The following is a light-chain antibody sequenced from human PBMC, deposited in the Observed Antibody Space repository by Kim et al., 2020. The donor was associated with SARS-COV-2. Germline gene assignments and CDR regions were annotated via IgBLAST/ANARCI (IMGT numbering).Light chain of an antibody. CDR2: GTS. V-gene: IGKV3-20*01. CDR1: QILASSY. Sequence: LSPGETAPVSCRASQILASSYLVWYQQKPGQSPSLLIYGTSNRATGVPDRFSGSGSGTDFTLTIRRLEPEDFAVYYCHQFLESPYTFGQGTKLEI. J-gene: IGKJ2*01. CDR3: HQFLESPYT.